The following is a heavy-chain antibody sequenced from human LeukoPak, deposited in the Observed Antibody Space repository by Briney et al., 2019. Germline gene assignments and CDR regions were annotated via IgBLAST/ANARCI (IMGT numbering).Heavy chain of an antibody. D-gene: IGHD4-11*01. CDR3: ARHVRSNYLLYYFDY. Sequence: SETLSLTCAVYGGSFSGYYWSWIRQPPGKGLEWIGSIYYSGSTYYNPSLKSRVTISVDTSKNQFSLKLSSVTATDTAVYYCARHVRSNYLLYYFDYWGQGTLVTVSS. CDR1: GGSFSGYY. V-gene: IGHV4-34*01. J-gene: IGHJ4*02. CDR2: IYYSGST.